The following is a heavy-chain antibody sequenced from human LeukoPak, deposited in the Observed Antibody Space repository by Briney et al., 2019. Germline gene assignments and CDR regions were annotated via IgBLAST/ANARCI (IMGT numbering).Heavy chain of an antibody. D-gene: IGHD3-22*01. CDR2: ISWNSGDI. Sequence: PGGSLRLSCAASGFSFGGYALHWVRQAPGKGLEWIASISWNSGDIVHADSVKGRFTISRDNSKNTLYLQMNSLRAEDTAVYYCARDLVYYDSSGYGYWGQGTLVTVSS. V-gene: IGHV3-9*01. CDR1: GFSFGGYA. CDR3: ARDLVYYDSSGYGY. J-gene: IGHJ4*02.